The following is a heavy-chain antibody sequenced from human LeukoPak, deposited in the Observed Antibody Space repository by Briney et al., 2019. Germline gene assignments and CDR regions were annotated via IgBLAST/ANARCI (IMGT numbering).Heavy chain of an antibody. CDR2: VHLDGRT. J-gene: IGHJ4*02. D-gene: IGHD3-3*01. CDR1: GGSITTTNW. CDR3: AREGGFYRPLDY. V-gene: IGHV4-4*02. Sequence: SSETLSLTCGASGGSITTTNWWTWVRQPPGKGLEWIGEVHLDGRTNYNPSLESRLTISVDLSENHISLRLTSVTAADTAVYYCAREGGFYRPLDYSGQGTLVTVSS.